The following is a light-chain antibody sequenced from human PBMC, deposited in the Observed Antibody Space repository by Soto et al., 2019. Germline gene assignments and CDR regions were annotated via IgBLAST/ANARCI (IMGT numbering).Light chain of an antibody. V-gene: IGLV2-14*01. CDR2: DVS. CDR3: SSYTSSSLYV. CDR1: SSDVGGYNY. Sequence: QSALTQPASVSGSPGQSITIYCTGTSSDVGGYNYVSWYQQHPGKAPKLMIYDVSNRPSGVSNRFSGSKSGKTASLTISGLQSEDEADYYCSSYTSSSLYVFGTGTKMTVL. J-gene: IGLJ1*01.